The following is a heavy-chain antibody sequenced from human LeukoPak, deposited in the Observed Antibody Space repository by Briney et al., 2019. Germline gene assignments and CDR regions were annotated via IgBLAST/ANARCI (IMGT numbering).Heavy chain of an antibody. Sequence: GGSLRLSCAASGFTFSSYAMSWVRQAPGKGLEWVSPISGSGSSTYYADSVKGRFTISRDNSKNTLYLQMNSLRAEDTAVYYCAKGIGIAVAGTKLAWGQGTLVTVSS. V-gene: IGHV3-23*01. CDR1: GFTFSSYA. CDR3: AKGIGIAVAGTKLA. CDR2: ISGSGSST. D-gene: IGHD6-19*01. J-gene: IGHJ4*02.